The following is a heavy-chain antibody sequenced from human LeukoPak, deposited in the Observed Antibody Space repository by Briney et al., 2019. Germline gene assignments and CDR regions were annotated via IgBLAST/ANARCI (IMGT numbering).Heavy chain of an antibody. Sequence: GGSLRLSCAASGFTFSDYYMSWIRQAPGKGLEWVSYISSGSTIYYADSVKGRFTISRDNAKNSLYLQMNSLRAEDTAVYYCARIYANWFDPWGQGTLVTVSS. CDR1: GFTFSDYY. CDR3: ARIYANWFDP. V-gene: IGHV3-11*04. D-gene: IGHD2-2*02. J-gene: IGHJ5*02. CDR2: ISSGSTI.